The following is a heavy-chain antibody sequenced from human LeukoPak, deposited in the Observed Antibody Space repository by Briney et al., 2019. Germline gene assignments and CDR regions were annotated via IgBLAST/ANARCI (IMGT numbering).Heavy chain of an antibody. Sequence: PSETLSLTCTVSGGSISSYYWSWIRQPAGKGLEWIGRIYTSGSTNYNPSLKSRVTMSVDTSKNQFSLKLSSVTAADTAVYYCARDEVTRGIPVFDTSGQGTLVTVAS. V-gene: IGHV4-4*07. J-gene: IGHJ5*02. CDR1: GGSISSYY. CDR2: IYTSGST. D-gene: IGHD3-16*01. CDR3: ARDEVTRGIPVFDT.